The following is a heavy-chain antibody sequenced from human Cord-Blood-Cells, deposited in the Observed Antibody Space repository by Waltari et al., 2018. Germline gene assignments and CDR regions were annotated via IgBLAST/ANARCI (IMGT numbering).Heavy chain of an antibody. Sequence: EVQLVESGGGLVQPGGSLRLSCAASGFTVSSTYMSWVRQAPGKGLEWVSVIYSGGSTYYADSVKGRFTISRHNSKNTLYLQMNSLRAEDTAVYYCARTISRYFDYWGQGTLVTVSS. J-gene: IGHJ4*02. CDR3: ARTISRYFDY. CDR2: IYSGGST. D-gene: IGHD3-9*01. CDR1: GFTVSSTY. V-gene: IGHV3-53*04.